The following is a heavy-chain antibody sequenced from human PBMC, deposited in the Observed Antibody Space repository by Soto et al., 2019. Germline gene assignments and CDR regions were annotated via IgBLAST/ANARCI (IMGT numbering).Heavy chain of an antibody. V-gene: IGHV4-31*03. D-gene: IGHD3-3*01. Sequence: SETLSLTCTVSGCSISSGGYYWSWIRQHPGKGLEWIGYIYYSGSTYYNPSLKSRVTISVDTSKNQFSLKLSSVTAADTAVYYCARVGYYDFWSGYLPTYYFDYWGQGTLVTVSS. CDR2: IYYSGST. J-gene: IGHJ4*02. CDR3: ARVGYYDFWSGYLPTYYFDY. CDR1: GCSISSGGYY.